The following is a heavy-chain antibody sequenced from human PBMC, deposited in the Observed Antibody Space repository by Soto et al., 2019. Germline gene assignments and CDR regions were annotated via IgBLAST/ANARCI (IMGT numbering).Heavy chain of an antibody. D-gene: IGHD2-15*01. V-gene: IGHV1-18*01. CDR1: GYTFTNYA. CDR3: ARCYCSVGSCYACWHFDL. Sequence: QVQLVQSGAEVKKPGASVKVSCQASGYTFTNYAISWVRQAPGQGLEWMGWISASTRNTDQAQNFQGRVTMTIDTSTNTANMELRSLRSDGTAVYYCARCYCSVGSCYACWHFDLWGRGTLVTVSS. CDR2: ISASTRNT. J-gene: IGHJ2*01.